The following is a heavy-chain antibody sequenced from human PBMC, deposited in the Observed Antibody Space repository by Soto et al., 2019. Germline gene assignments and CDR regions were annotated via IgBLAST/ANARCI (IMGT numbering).Heavy chain of an antibody. CDR1: GFTFSSYA. D-gene: IGHD6-13*01. J-gene: IGHJ6*02. Sequence: GGSLRLSCAASGFTFSSYAMHWVRQAPGKGLEWVAVISYDGSNKYYADSVKGRFTIARDNSKNTLYLQMNSLRAEDTAVYYCARDSSSWYFYYYYYGMDVWGQGTTVTVS. CDR2: ISYDGSNK. CDR3: ARDSSSWYFYYYYYGMDV. V-gene: IGHV3-30-3*01.